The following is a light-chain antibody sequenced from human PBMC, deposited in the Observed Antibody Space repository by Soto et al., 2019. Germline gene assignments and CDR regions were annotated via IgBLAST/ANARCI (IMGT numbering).Light chain of an antibody. J-gene: IGKJ2*02. Sequence: EIVMTQSQATLSVSPGERATLSSRASQSVSSNLAWYQQKPGQAPRLLIYGASTRATGIPARFSGSGSGTELTLTISRLRSEDFAVYYCQQYNSGPRGTFGQGTKLEIK. V-gene: IGKV3-15*01. CDR1: QSVSSN. CDR3: QQYNSGPRGT. CDR2: GAS.